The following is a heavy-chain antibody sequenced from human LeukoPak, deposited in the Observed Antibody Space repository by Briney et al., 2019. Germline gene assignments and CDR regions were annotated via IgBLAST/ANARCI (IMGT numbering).Heavy chain of an antibody. D-gene: IGHD4-11*01. CDR2: VSYSGTT. CDR1: GVTVSSNY. J-gene: IGHJ5*02. CDR3: AKETDYSHPNWFDP. V-gene: IGHV4-4*01. Sequence: GSLRLSCAASGVTVSSNYISWVRQSPGMGLEWIGQVSYSGTTKYTASLRSRLFISVDRSKNQFSLEMNSMTAADTAVYFCAKETDYSHPNWFDPWGQGILVTVSS.